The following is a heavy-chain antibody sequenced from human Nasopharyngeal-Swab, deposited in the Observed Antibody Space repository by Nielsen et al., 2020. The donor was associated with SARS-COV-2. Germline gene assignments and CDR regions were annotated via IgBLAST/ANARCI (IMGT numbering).Heavy chain of an antibody. V-gene: IGHV3-23*01. Sequence: GESLKISCAASGFTFDNYAMSWVRQLPGRGLEWVSSISGSGSNTYYRDSVKGRFTISRDNSKNTLYLQMNSLRAEDTALYYCAKDGGGWYTSGWYYFDSWGQQILVTVSS. CDR2: ISGSGSNT. D-gene: IGHD6-19*01. CDR3: AKDGGGWYTSGWYYFDS. J-gene: IGHJ4*02. CDR1: GFTFDNYA.